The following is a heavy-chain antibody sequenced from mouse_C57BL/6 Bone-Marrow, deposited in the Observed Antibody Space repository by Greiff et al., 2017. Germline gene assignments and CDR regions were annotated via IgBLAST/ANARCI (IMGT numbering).Heavy chain of an antibody. V-gene: IGHV14-4*01. J-gene: IGHJ3*01. CDR2: IDPENGDT. D-gene: IGHD2-4*01. CDR1: GFNIKDDY. CDR3: TTCDYDGAWFAY. Sequence: VQLQQSGAELVRPGASVKLSCTASGFNIKDDYMHWVKQRPEQGLEWIGWIDPENGDTESASKFQGKATITADTSSNKAYLQLSSLTSEDTAVYCCTTCDYDGAWFAYWGQGTLVTVSA.